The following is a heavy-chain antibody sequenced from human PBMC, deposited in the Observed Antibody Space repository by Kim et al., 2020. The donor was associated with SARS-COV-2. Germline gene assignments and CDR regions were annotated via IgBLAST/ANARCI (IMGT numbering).Heavy chain of an antibody. D-gene: IGHD3-10*01. V-gene: IGHV4-59*09. J-gene: IGHJ3*02. Sequence: NPSLKSRVTISVDTSKNQFSLKLSSVTAADTAVYYCARGAYGSGPNAFDIWGQGTMVTVSS. CDR3: ARGAYGSGPNAFDI.